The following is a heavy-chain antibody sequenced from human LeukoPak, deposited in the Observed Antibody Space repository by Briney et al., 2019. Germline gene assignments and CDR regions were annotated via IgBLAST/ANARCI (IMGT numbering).Heavy chain of an antibody. CDR3: ARQTVRYCSSTSCPRMFDP. D-gene: IGHD2-2*01. V-gene: IGHV4-34*01. Sequence: SETLSLTCTVSGGSISSYYWSWIRQPPGKGLEWIGEINHSGSTNYNPSLRSRVTISVDTSKNQFSLKLSSVTAADTAVYYCARQTVRYCSSTSCPRMFDPWGQGTLVTVSS. CDR2: INHSGST. CDR1: GGSISSYY. J-gene: IGHJ5*02.